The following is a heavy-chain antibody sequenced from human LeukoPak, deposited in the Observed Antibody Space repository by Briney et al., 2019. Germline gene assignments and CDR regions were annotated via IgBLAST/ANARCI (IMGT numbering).Heavy chain of an antibody. CDR1: GFTFSSYG. J-gene: IGHJ4*02. CDR2: IRYDGSNK. CDR3: AKDRDRPLDY. Sequence: PGGSLRLSCAASGFTFSSYGMHWVRQAPGKGLEWVAFIRYDGSNKYYADSVKGRFTISRDNSKNTLYLQMNSLRAEDTAVYYFAKDRDRPLDYWGQGTLVTVSS. V-gene: IGHV3-30*02.